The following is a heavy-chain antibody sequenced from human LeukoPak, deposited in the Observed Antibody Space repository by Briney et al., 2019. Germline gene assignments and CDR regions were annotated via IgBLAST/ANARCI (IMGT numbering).Heavy chain of an antibody. Sequence: SETLSLTCTVSGGSISSYYWSWIRQPPGKELEWIGNIYYSGSTNYNPSLKSRVTISVDTSKNQFSLKLSSVTAADTAVYYCARQERQQLVLVAFDIWGQGTMVTVSS. CDR1: GGSISSYY. J-gene: IGHJ3*02. V-gene: IGHV4-59*08. CDR3: ARQERQQLVLVAFDI. D-gene: IGHD6-13*01. CDR2: IYYSGST.